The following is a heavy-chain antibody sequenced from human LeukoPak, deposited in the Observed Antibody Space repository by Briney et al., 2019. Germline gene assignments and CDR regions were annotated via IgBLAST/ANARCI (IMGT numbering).Heavy chain of an antibody. CDR3: AKGHFGSSGSFDY. CDR2: ISGSGGST. V-gene: IGHV3-23*01. J-gene: IGHJ4*02. Sequence: GGSLGLSCAASGFTFSSYAMSWVRQAPGKGLEWVSAISGSGGSTYYADSVKGRFTISRDNSKNTLYLQMNSLRAEDTAVYYCAKGHFGSSGSFDYWGQGTLVTVSS. CDR1: GFTFSSYA. D-gene: IGHD3-22*01.